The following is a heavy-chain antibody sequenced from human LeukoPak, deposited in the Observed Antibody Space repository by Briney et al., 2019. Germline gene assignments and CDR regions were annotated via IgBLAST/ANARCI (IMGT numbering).Heavy chain of an antibody. V-gene: IGHV3-53*01. Sequence: PGGSLRLSCAASGFTVSSNYMSWVRQAPGKGLEWVSVIYSGGSTYYADSVKGRFTISRDNSKNTLYLQMNSLRAEDTAVYYCAKDPDIVVVPAPFGFDYWGQGTLVTVSS. CDR1: GFTVSSNY. J-gene: IGHJ4*02. CDR3: AKDPDIVVVPAPFGFDY. D-gene: IGHD2-2*01. CDR2: IYSGGST.